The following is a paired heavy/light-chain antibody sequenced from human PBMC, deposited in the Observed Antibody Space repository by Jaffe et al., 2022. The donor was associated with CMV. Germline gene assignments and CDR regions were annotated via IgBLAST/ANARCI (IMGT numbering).Heavy chain of an antibody. CDR3: AKDWGTDPPYYYDSSGYYFDAFDI. CDR2: ISGSGGST. J-gene: IGHJ3*02. CDR1: GFTFSSYA. D-gene: IGHD3-22*01. Sequence: EVQLLESGGGLVQPGGSLRLSCAASGFTFSSYAMSWVRQAPGKGLEWVSAISGSGGSTYYADSVKGRFTISRDNSKNTLYLQMNSLRAEDTAVYYCAKDWGTDPPYYYDSSGYYFDAFDIWGQGTMVTVSS. V-gene: IGHV3-23*01.
Light chain of an antibody. CDR1: QSIGSS. J-gene: IGKJ1*01. CDR2: YAS. CDR3: HQSSSLPQT. V-gene: IGKV6-21*01. Sequence: EIVLTQSPDFQSVTPKEKVTITCRASQSIGSSLHWYQQKPDQSPKLLIKYASQSFSGVPSRFSGSGSGTDFTLTINSLEAEDAATYYCHQSSSLPQTFGQGTKVEIK.